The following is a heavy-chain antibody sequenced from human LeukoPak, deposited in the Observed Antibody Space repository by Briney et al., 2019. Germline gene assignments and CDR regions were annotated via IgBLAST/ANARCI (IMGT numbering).Heavy chain of an antibody. Sequence: PGGSLRLSCSASGFTFSSYGMHGVRQAPGKGLVWVAFIRYDGSDKYYAESVKGRFTISRDNSKNTLYLQMNSLRTEDTAVYYCAKANRGSYYGLGDYWGQGTLVTVSS. D-gene: IGHD1-26*01. J-gene: IGHJ4*02. CDR2: IRYDGSDK. CDR1: GFTFSSYG. CDR3: AKANRGSYYGLGDY. V-gene: IGHV3-30*02.